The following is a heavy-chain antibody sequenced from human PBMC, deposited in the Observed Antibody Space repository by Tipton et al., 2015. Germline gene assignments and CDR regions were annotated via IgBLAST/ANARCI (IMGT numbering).Heavy chain of an antibody. J-gene: IGHJ6*02. CDR1: GFTFSSYS. D-gene: IGHD3-22*01. Sequence: SLRLSCAASGFTFSSYSMNWVRQAPGKGLEWVSSISSSSSYIYYADSEKGRFTISRDNAKNSLYLQMNSLRAEDTAVYYCARPLLSYDSHTRMDVWGQGTTVTVSS. CDR3: ARPLLSYDSHTRMDV. V-gene: IGHV3-21*01. CDR2: ISSSSSYI.